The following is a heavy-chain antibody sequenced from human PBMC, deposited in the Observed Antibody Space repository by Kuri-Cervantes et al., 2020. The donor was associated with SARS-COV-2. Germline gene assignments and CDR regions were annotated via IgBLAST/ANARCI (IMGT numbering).Heavy chain of an antibody. CDR2: IWYDGSNK. Sequence: GGSLRLSCAASGFTFSSYGMHWVRQAPGKGLEWVAVIWYDGSNKYYADSVKGRFTISRDNSKNTLYLQMNSLRAEDTAVYYCAKDMDYGGDDAFDFWGQGTMVTVSS. CDR1: GFTFSSYG. V-gene: IGHV3-33*06. J-gene: IGHJ3*01. CDR3: AKDMDYGGDDAFDF. D-gene: IGHD4-17*01.